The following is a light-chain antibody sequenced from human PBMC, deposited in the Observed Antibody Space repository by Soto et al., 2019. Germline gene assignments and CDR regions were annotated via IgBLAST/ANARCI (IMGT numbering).Light chain of an antibody. Sequence: IQMTQSPSSLSASAASIFTTSCQASQGIGNYLGWYQQRPGKPPKVLIYGASNLQSGVPPRFSGSGSGTEFTLTITSLQPDDFATYYCQQYNSYFLTFGGGTKVDIK. V-gene: IGKV1-17*01. J-gene: IGKJ4*01. CDR2: GAS. CDR3: QQYNSYFLT. CDR1: QGIGNY.